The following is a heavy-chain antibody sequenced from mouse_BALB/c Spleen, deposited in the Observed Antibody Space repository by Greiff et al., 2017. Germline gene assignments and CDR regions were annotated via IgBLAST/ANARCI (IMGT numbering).Heavy chain of an antibody. V-gene: IGHV3-2*02. CDR3: ARVRHYGSSFYFDY. D-gene: IGHD1-1*01. Sequence: ESGPGLVKPSQSLSLTCTVTGYSITSDYAWNWIRQFPGNKLEWMGYISYSGSTSYNPSLKSRISITRDTSKNQFFLQLNSVTTEDTATYYCARVRHYGSSFYFDYWGQGTTLTVSS. CDR2: ISYSGST. J-gene: IGHJ2*01. CDR1: GYSITSDYA.